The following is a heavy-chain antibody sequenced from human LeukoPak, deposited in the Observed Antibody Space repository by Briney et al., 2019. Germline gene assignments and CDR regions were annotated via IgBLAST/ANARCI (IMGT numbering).Heavy chain of an antibody. Sequence: SETLSLTCTVSGGSISSYYWSWIRQPPGKGLEWIGNIYYSGSTNYNPSLKSRVTISVDASKNQFSLKLSSVTAADTAVYYCTRGSIAYYYMDVWGKGTTVTISS. J-gene: IGHJ6*03. V-gene: IGHV4-59*01. CDR2: IYYSGST. D-gene: IGHD3-22*01. CDR3: TRGSIAYYYMDV. CDR1: GGSISSYY.